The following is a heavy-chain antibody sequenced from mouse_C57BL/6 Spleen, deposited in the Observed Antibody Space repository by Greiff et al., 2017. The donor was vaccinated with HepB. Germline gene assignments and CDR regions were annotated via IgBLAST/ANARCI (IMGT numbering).Heavy chain of an antibody. Sequence: QVQLQQPGAELVKPGASVKLSCKASGYTFTSYWMHWVKQRPGQGLEWIGMIHPNSGSTNYNEKFKSKATLTEDKSSSTAYMQLSSLTSEDSAVYYCAGITTVYFDYWGQGTTLTVSS. CDR3: AGITTVYFDY. V-gene: IGHV1-64*01. D-gene: IGHD1-1*01. CDR2: IHPNSGST. CDR1: GYTFTSYW. J-gene: IGHJ2*01.